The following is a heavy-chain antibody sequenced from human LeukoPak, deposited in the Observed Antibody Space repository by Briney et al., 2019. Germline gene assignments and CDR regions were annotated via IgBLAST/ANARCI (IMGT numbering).Heavy chain of an antibody. D-gene: IGHD1-1*01. CDR2: IFNSGDT. V-gene: IGHV3-53*01. Sequence: GGSLRLSCAASGFTISSNYMNWVRQAPGKGLEWVSVIFNSGDTYYADTVKGRFTISRDTSKNTLYLQMNSLRVDDTAVYYCARDPAPATGAFDIWGQGTMVIIS. CDR3: ARDPAPATGAFDI. J-gene: IGHJ3*02. CDR1: GFTISSNY.